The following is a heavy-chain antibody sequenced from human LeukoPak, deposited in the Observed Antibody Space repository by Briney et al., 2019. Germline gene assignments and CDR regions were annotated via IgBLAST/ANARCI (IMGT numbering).Heavy chain of an antibody. Sequence: GGSLRLSCAASGFTFSSYSMNWVRQAPGKGLEWVSSISSSSSYIYYADSVKGRFTISRDNSKNTLYLQMNSLRAEDTAVYYCAREMYSSSSNWFDPWGQGTLVTVSS. J-gene: IGHJ5*02. D-gene: IGHD6-6*01. V-gene: IGHV3-21*01. CDR1: GFTFSSYS. CDR3: AREMYSSSSNWFDP. CDR2: ISSSSSYI.